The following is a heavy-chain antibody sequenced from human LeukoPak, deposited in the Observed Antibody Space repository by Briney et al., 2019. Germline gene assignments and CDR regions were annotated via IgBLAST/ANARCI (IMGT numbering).Heavy chain of an antibody. Sequence: ASVKVSCKASGYTFTGDYMHWVRQAPGQGLEWMGWINPNSGGTNYAQKFQGRVTMTRDTSISTAYMELSRLRSDDTAVYYCARERTLAARPAFDYWGQGTLVTVSS. V-gene: IGHV1-2*02. J-gene: IGHJ4*02. CDR1: GYTFTGDY. CDR3: ARERTLAARPAFDY. D-gene: IGHD6-6*01. CDR2: INPNSGGT.